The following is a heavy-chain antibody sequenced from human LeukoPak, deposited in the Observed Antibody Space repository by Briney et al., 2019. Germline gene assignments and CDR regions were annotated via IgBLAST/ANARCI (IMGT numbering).Heavy chain of an antibody. J-gene: IGHJ4*02. CDR1: GFTFSSYG. Sequence: PGGSLRLSCAASGFTFSSYGMHWVRQAPGKGLEWVALISYDGSNKYYADSVKGRFTISRDNSKNALYLQMNSLRADDTAVYYCAKDRWELLWRGKLDHWGQGTLVTVSS. CDR2: ISYDGSNK. V-gene: IGHV3-30*18. D-gene: IGHD1-26*01. CDR3: AKDRWELLWRGKLDH.